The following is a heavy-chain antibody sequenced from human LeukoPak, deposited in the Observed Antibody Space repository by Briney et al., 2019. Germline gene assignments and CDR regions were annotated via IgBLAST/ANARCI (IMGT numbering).Heavy chain of an antibody. D-gene: IGHD6-13*01. CDR2: IKQDGSEK. CDR3: AKDKQQLVRGYYFDY. CDR1: GFTFSYYW. J-gene: IGHJ4*02. V-gene: IGHV3-7*03. Sequence: PGGSLRLSCAASGFTFSYYWMSWVRQAPGKGLEWVANIKQDGSEKYSVDSVKGRFTISRDNSKNTLYLQMNSLRAEDTAVYYCAKDKQQLVRGYYFDYWGQGTLVTVSS.